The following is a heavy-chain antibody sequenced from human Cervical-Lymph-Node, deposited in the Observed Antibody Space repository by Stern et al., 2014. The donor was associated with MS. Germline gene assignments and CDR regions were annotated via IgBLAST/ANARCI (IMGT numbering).Heavy chain of an antibody. V-gene: IGHV1-2*02. J-gene: IGHJ6*02. CDR2: IHPVHSGT. CDR1: GYTFTDYY. CDR3: ARAKTVTTYYGMDV. Sequence: VQLVQSGAEVNKPGASVKVSCKASGYTFTDYYLHWVRQAPGQGLEWMGWIHPVHSGTNSAQKLQGRVTMTRDTAISTADMELSRLTSDDTAVYYCARAKTVTTYYGMDVWGQGTTVTVSS. D-gene: IGHD4-17*01.